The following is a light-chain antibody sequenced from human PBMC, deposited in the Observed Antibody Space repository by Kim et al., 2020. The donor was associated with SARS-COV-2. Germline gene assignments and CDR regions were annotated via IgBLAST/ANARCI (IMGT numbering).Light chain of an antibody. CDR2: YDD. V-gene: IGLV3-21*04. CDR3: QVWDSSSDHP. J-gene: IGLJ2*01. CDR1: NIESRT. Sequence: SYELTQPPSVSVVPGKTARITCGGNNIESRTVHWYQQKPGQAPVLVIYYDDDRPSGIPERFSGSTSGNTATLTISRVEAGDEADYYCQVWDSSSDHPFGGGTQLTVL.